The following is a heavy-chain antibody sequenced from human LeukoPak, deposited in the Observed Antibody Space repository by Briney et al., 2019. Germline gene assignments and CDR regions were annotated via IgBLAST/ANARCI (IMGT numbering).Heavy chain of an antibody. Sequence: PGGSLRLSCAASGFTFDDYAMHWVRQAPGKGLEWVSGISWNSGSIGYADSVKGRFTISRDNAKNSLYLQMNSLRAEDTALYYCAKAHQGGLHYYDSSGYFDYWGQGTLVTVSS. D-gene: IGHD3-22*01. CDR3: AKAHQGGLHYYDSSGYFDY. J-gene: IGHJ4*02. CDR2: ISWNSGSI. CDR1: GFTFDDYA. V-gene: IGHV3-9*01.